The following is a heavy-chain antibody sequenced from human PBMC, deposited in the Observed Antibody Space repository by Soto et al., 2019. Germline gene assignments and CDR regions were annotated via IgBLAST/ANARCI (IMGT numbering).Heavy chain of an antibody. CDR3: ARVGGYGDTDY. V-gene: IGHV4-59*01. J-gene: IGHJ4*02. D-gene: IGHD4-17*01. Sequence: PSETLSLTCTVSGGSISSYYWSWIRQPPGKGLEWIGYIYYSGSTNYNPSLKSRVTISVDTSKNQFSLKLSSVTAADTAVYYCARVGGYGDTDYWGQGTLVTVSS. CDR2: IYYSGST. CDR1: GGSISSYY.